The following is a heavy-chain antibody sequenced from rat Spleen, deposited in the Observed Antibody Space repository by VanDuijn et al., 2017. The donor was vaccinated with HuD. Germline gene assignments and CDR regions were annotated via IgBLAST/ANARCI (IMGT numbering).Heavy chain of an antibody. CDR2: ISYDGDSF. CDR1: GFIFSDHN. CDR3: AREAGIPFHYFDH. J-gene: IGHJ2*01. Sequence: EVQLVESGGGLVQPGRSLKLSCAASGFIFSDHNTAWVRQAPKKGLEWVATISYDGDSFYYRDSVRGRFTISRENARSTLYLQMDSLRSEDTATYYCAREAGIPFHYFDHWGQGVMVTVSS. D-gene: IGHD1-4*01. V-gene: IGHV5-7*01.